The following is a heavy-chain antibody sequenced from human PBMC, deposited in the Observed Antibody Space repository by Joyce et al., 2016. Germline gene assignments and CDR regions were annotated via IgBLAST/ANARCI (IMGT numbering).Heavy chain of an antibody. Sequence: QVQLVESGGGVVQPGRSLRLSCAASGFTLSSYGMHGVRQAPGKGLEWVADIWYDETNEYYADSVKGRFTISRDISNNTLYLQLNSLRAEDTAIYYCARDGSSGGDCFPSAYYFYGMDVWGQGTTVAVSS. V-gene: IGHV3-33*01. D-gene: IGHD2-21*02. CDR3: ARDGSSGGDCFPSAYYFYGMDV. CDR2: IWYDETNE. J-gene: IGHJ6*02. CDR1: GFTLSSYG.